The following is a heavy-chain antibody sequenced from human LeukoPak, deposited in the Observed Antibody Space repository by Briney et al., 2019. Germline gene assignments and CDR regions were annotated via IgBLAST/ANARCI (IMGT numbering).Heavy chain of an antibody. CDR1: GFTFSSYG. J-gene: IGHJ6*02. D-gene: IGHD3-10*01. Sequence: GGSLRLSCAASGFTFSSYGMHWVRQAPGKGLEWVAVIWYDGSNKYYADSVKGRFTISRDNSKNTLYLQMNSLRAEDTAVYYYARDLYGSGMEYYYYYGMDVWGQGTTVTVSS. CDR2: IWYDGSNK. CDR3: ARDLYGSGMEYYYYYGMDV. V-gene: IGHV3-33*01.